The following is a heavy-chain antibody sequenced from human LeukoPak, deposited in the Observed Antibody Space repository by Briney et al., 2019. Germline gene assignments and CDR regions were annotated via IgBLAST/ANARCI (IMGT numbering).Heavy chain of an antibody. CDR2: INHSGST. D-gene: IGHD3-9*01. CDR1: GGSFSGYY. CDR3: ARAGLRYFDWFSYGMDV. Sequence: PSETLSLTCAAYGGSFSGYYWSWIRQPPGKGLEWIGEINHSGSTNYNPSLKSRVTISVDTSKNQFSLKLSSVTAADTAVYYCARAGLRYFDWFSYGMDVWGQGTTVTVSS. J-gene: IGHJ6*02. V-gene: IGHV4-34*01.